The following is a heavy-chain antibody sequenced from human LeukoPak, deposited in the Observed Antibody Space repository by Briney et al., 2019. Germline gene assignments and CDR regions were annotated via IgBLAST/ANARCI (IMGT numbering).Heavy chain of an antibody. D-gene: IGHD5-18*01. V-gene: IGHV1-8*01. CDR3: ARGLNEYSYGPYYFDY. J-gene: IGHJ4*02. CDR1: GYTFTSYD. Sequence: GASVKVSCKASGYTFTSYDINWVRQATGQGLEWMGWMNPNSGNTGYAQKFQGRVTMTRNTSISTAYMELSSLRSEDTAVYYCARGLNEYSYGPYYFDYWGQGTLVTVSS. CDR2: MNPNSGNT.